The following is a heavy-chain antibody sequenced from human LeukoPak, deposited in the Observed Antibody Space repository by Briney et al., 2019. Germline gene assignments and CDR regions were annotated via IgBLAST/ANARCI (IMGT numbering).Heavy chain of an antibody. V-gene: IGHV4-59*08. CDR2: IYYSGST. Sequence: SETLSLTCTVSGGSISSYYWSWIRQPPGEGLEWIGYIYYSGSTNYNPSLKSRVTISVDTSKNQFSLKLSSVTAADTAVYYCARQNSGSYYGLDYWGQGTLVTVSS. J-gene: IGHJ4*02. CDR3: ARQNSGSYYGLDY. CDR1: GGSISSYY. D-gene: IGHD1-26*01.